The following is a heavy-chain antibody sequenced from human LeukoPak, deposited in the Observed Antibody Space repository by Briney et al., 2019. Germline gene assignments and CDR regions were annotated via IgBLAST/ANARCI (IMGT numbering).Heavy chain of an antibody. CDR2: INSDGSSP. D-gene: IGHD6-19*01. Sequence: GGSLRLSCAASGFTFSSHWMHWVRQGPGKGLVWVSRINSDGSSPTYEDSVKGRFTISRDNPKNTMNLQMNSLRAEDTAVYYCAKGGGSSGRSYYFDYWGQGTLVTVSS. CDR3: AKGGGSSGRSYYFDY. V-gene: IGHV3-74*01. CDR1: GFTFSSHW. J-gene: IGHJ4*02.